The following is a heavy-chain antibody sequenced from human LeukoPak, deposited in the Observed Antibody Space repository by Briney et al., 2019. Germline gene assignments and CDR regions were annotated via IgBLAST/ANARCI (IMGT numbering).Heavy chain of an antibody. CDR3: ARDGSFMITVGGVSYGMDV. J-gene: IGHJ6*02. CDR2: ISSSSSYI. D-gene: IGHD3-16*01. CDR1: GFTFSSYS. Sequence: GGSLRLSCAASGFTFSSYSMNWVRQAPGKGLEWVSSISSSSSYIYYADSVKGRFTISRDNAKNSLYLQMNSLRAEDTAVYYCARDGSFMITVGGVSYGMDVWGQGTTVTVSS. V-gene: IGHV3-21*01.